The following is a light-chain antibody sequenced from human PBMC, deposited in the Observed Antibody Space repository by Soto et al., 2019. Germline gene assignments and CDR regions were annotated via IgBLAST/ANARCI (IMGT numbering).Light chain of an antibody. V-gene: IGKV1-5*03. CDR1: QSISVW. CDR3: QQYNLSPWT. Sequence: DIQMTQSPSTLSASVGDRVTITCRASQSISVWLAWYQQKPGKAPKLLIYRASTLESGVPSRFSGSGSGTEFTLTINNLQPDDFATYYCQQYNLSPWTFGQGTEVEVK. J-gene: IGKJ1*01. CDR2: RAS.